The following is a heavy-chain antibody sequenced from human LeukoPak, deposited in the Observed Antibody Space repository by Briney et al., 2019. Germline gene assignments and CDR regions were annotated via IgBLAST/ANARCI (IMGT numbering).Heavy chain of an antibody. CDR2: IYYSGST. D-gene: IGHD3-16*01. J-gene: IGHJ5*02. CDR3: ARETVWGDNWFDP. V-gene: IGHV4-61*01. CDR1: GYSISSGYF. Sequence: SETLSLTCTVSGYSISSGYFWDWIRQPPGKGLEWIGYIYYSGSTNYNPSLKSRVTISVDTSKNQFSLKLSSVTAADTAVYYCARETVWGDNWFDPWGQGTLVTVSS.